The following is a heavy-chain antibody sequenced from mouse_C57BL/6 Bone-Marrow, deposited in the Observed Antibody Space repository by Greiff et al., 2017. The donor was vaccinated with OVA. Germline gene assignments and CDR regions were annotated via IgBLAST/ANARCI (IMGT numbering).Heavy chain of an antibody. CDR1: GFTFSSYG. V-gene: IGHV5-6*01. CDR3: ARHAVYEYDGYYFDY. J-gene: IGHJ2*01. D-gene: IGHD2-4*01. Sequence: EVKVVESGGDLVKPGGSLKLSCAASGFTFSSYGMSWVRQTPDKRLEWVATISSGGSYTYYPASVKGRFTISRDNAKNTLYLQMSSLKSEDTAMYYCARHAVYEYDGYYFDYWGQGTTLTVSS. CDR2: ISSGGSYT.